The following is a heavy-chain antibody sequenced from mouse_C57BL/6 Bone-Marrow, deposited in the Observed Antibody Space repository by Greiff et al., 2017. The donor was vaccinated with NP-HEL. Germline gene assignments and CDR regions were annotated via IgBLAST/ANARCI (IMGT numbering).Heavy chain of an antibody. CDR1: GFTFSDFY. Sequence: EVQGVESGGGLVQSGRSLRLSCATSGFTFSDFYMEWVRQAPGEGLEWIAASRNKANDYTTEYSASVKGRFIVSRDTSQSILYLQMNALRAEDTAIYYCARDDGYYGSSYWYFDVWGTGTTVTVSS. D-gene: IGHD1-1*01. CDR3: ARDDGYYGSSYWYFDV. J-gene: IGHJ1*03. V-gene: IGHV7-1*01. CDR2: SRNKANDYTT.